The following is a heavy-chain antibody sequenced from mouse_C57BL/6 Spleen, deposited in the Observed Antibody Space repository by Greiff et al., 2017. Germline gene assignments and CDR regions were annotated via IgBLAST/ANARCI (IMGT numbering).Heavy chain of an antibody. CDR2: IRYDGSN. CDR3: ARAFSITTVGNWYFDV. V-gene: IGHV3-6*01. CDR1: GYSITSGYY. J-gene: IGHJ1*03. Sequence: EVKLMESGPGLVKPSQSLSLTCSVTGYSITSGYYWNWIRQFPGNKLEWMGYIRYDGSNNYNPSLKNRISITRDTSKNQFFLKLNSVTTEDTATYYCARAFSITTVGNWYFDVWGTGTTVTVSS. D-gene: IGHD1-1*01.